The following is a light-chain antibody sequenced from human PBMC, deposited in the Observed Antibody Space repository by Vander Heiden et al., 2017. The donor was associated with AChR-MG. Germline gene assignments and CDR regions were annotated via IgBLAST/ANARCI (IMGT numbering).Light chain of an antibody. CDR2: SAS. CDR1: LNINTY. Sequence: DIVMTQFPSSLSASVGDRVTLSCRASLNINTYVNWYQQKPGSAPKLLVYSASSLHTGVPSRFSGSGSGTDFTLTISSLQPEDFATYYCQQTDTTPRSFGQGSKVEV. J-gene: IGKJ1*01. V-gene: IGKV1-39*01. CDR3: QQTDTTPRS.